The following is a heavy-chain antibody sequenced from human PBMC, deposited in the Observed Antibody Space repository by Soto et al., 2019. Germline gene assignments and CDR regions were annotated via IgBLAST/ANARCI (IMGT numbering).Heavy chain of an antibody. CDR2: ISSSGSFM. Sequence: GGSLRLSCAASGFSFSGDTMGWVRQAPGKGLEWVSIISSSGSFMNYADSVTGRFTFSRDNDKNSLYLKMSGLKDEDTAVYYCASDPPSGNTLDWSDSWGQGTLVTVSS. V-gene: IGHV3-21*01. CDR1: GFSFSGDT. D-gene: IGHD1-1*01. J-gene: IGHJ5*01. CDR3: ASDPPSGNTLDWSDS.